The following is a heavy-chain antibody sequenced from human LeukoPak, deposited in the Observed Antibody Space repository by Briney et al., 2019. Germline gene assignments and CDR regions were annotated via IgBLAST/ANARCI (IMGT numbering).Heavy chain of an antibody. CDR2: INHSGST. CDR3: ARDLTVTPYYFDY. CDR1: GGSFSGYY. V-gene: IGHV4-34*01. J-gene: IGHJ4*02. D-gene: IGHD4-17*01. Sequence: SETLSLTCAVYGGSFSGYYWSWIRQPPGKGLEWIGEINHSGSTNYNPSLKSRVTISVDTSKNQFSLKLSSVTAADTAVYYCARDLTVTPYYFDYWGQGTLVTVSS.